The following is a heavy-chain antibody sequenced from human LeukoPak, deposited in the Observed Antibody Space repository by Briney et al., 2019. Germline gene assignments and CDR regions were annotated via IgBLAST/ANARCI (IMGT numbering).Heavy chain of an antibody. Sequence: AGGSLRLSCAASGFTFSDYYMSWIRQAPGKGLEWVSYITSSGSTIFYADSVKGRFTISRDNSKNTLYLQMNSLRAEDTAVYYCAKGSNYGFGYYFDYWGQGTLVTVSS. CDR2: ITSSGSTI. CDR3: AKGSNYGFGYYFDY. CDR1: GFTFSDYY. D-gene: IGHD3-10*01. J-gene: IGHJ4*02. V-gene: IGHV3-11*01.